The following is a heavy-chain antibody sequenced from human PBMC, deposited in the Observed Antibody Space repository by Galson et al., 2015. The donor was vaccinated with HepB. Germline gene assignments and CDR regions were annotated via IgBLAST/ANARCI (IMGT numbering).Heavy chain of an antibody. D-gene: IGHD6-19*01. J-gene: IGHJ6*02. CDR3: ARGLWLDSGWRAAYYYGMDV. CDR1: GGSFSGSY. Sequence: ETLSLTCAVYGGSFSGSYWSWIRQPPGKGLEWIGEINHSGSTNYNPSLKSRVTISVDTSKNQFSLKLSSVTAADTAVYYCARGLWLDSGWRAAYYYGMDVWGQGTTVTVSS. V-gene: IGHV4-34*01. CDR2: INHSGST.